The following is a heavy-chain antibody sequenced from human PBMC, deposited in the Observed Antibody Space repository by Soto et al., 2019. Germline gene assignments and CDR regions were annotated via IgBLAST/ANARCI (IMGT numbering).Heavy chain of an antibody. CDR2: IGTAGDT. J-gene: IGHJ4*02. D-gene: IGHD1-1*01. CDR1: GFTFSSYD. V-gene: IGHV3-13*01. CDR3: ATARYETAQLYFDY. Sequence: GGSLRLSCAASGFTFSSYDMHWVRQATGKGLEWVSAIGTAGDTYYPGSVKGRFTISRENAKNSLYLQMNSLRDEDTAVYYCATARYETAQLYFDYWGQGTLVTVSS.